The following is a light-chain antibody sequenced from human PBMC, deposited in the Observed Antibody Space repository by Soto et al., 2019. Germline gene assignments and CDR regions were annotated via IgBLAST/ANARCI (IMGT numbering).Light chain of an antibody. Sequence: QSVLTQPASVSGSPGQSITISCSGTSSDVGTYNLVSWYQQYPGKAPRLMIYEVTKRPSGVSNRFSGSKSGNMASLTISGLQPEDEADYYCCSYAGSSSSIFGTGTKLTVL. CDR2: EVT. J-gene: IGLJ1*01. CDR1: SSDVGTYNL. V-gene: IGLV2-23*02. CDR3: CSYAGSSSSI.